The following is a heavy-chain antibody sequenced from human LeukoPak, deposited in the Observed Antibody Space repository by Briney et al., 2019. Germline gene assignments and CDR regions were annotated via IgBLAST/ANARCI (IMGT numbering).Heavy chain of an antibody. D-gene: IGHD2-15*01. Sequence: PSDPLSLTRTVSGASISGKVWSSIRPHPGEGLEWIGNIYDSGSTYLNASLKSRVTISVDTSKNQFSLKLSSVTAADTAVYYCAREVRHVVVAATRYYFDYWGQGTLVTVSS. CDR1: GASISGKV. J-gene: IGHJ4*02. CDR2: IYDSGST. V-gene: IGHV4-59*12. CDR3: AREVRHVVVAATRYYFDY.